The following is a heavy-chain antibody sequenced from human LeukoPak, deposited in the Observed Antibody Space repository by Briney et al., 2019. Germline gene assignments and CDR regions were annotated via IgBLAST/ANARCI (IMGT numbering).Heavy chain of an antibody. CDR2: IYYSGST. CDR1: GGSVSSGSYY. D-gene: IGHD6-6*01. V-gene: IGHV4-61*01. J-gene: IGHJ3*02. Sequence: SETLSLTCTVSGGSVSSGSYYWSWIPPPPGRGLEWIGYIYYSGSTNYNPSLKSRVTISVDTSKNQFSLKLSSVTAADTAVYYCARLRIAARPGAFDIWGQGTMVTVSS. CDR3: ARLRIAARPGAFDI.